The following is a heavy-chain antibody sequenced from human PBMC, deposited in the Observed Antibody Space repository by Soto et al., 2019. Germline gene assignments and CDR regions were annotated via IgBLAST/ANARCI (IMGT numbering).Heavy chain of an antibody. D-gene: IGHD1-1*01. J-gene: IGHJ4*02. CDR1: GFTFSNYW. Sequence: PGGSLRLSCAASGFTFSNYWMHRVRQTPGTGLVWVSRISNDGSITNYADSVKGRFTISRDNAKNTLYLQMNSLRAEDTAVYYCAKDLTWNKADYWGQGALVTV. CDR3: AKDLTWNKADY. CDR2: ISNDGSIT. V-gene: IGHV3-74*01.